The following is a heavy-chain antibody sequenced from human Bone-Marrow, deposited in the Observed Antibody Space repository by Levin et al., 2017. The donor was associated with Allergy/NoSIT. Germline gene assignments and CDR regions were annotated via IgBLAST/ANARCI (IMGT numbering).Heavy chain of an antibody. J-gene: IGHJ4*02. CDR1: GFTFRSYG. CDR2: ISYGGSSD. V-gene: IGHV3-30*03. D-gene: IGHD2-15*01. CDR3: ATDRCSGGSCSPDY. Sequence: GGSLRLSCAASGFTFRSYGMHWVRQAPGKGLEWVTSISYGGSSDYYADSVKGRFSISRDNSENTLYLQMSSLRPEDTSVYYCATDRCSGGSCSPDYWGQGSLVTVSS.